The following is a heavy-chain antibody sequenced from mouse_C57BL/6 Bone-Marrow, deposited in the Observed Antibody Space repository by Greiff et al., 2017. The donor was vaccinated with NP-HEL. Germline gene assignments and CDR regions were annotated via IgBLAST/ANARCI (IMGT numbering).Heavy chain of an antibody. CDR1: GFSLTSYA. CDR2: IWTGGGT. J-gene: IGHJ2*01. Sequence: VKLQESGPGLVAPSQSLSITCTVSGFSLTSYAIRWVRQPPGKGLEWLGVIWTGGGTTYNSALKSRLSISTDNSKSQVFLKMNSLQTDDTARYYCARCDYDDDVGLDYWGQGTTLTVSS. V-gene: IGHV2-9-1*01. CDR3: ARCDYDDDVGLDY. D-gene: IGHD2-4*01.